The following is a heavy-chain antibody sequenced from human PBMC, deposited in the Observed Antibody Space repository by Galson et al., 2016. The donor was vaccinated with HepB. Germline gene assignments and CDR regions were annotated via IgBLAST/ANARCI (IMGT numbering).Heavy chain of an antibody. Sequence: SETLSLTCTVHGGSFSGYYWNWNRQPPGKGLEWMGAITNSGSINYNPSLNSRVVISLDPSKKQLSLQLTSVTAADTAAYYCARDLWRAGQDAYDVGGQGTMVTASS. CDR3: ARDLWRAGQDAYDV. CDR2: ITNSGSI. V-gene: IGHV4-34*01. CDR1: GGSFSGYY. D-gene: IGHD6-19*01. J-gene: IGHJ3*01.